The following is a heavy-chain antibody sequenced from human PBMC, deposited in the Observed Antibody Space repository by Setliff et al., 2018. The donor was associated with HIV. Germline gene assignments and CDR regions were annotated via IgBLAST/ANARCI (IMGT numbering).Heavy chain of an antibody. CDR3: ARDIPHDYTFWSGSTRFDP. D-gene: IGHD3-3*01. Sequence: GASVKVSCKASGYTFTNFAIHWVRQAPGQRLEWMGWINVGNANTKYSQEFQGRVTITRDTSASTAYMELSSLRSEDMAVYYCARDIPHDYTFWSGSTRFDPWGQGTLVTVSS. V-gene: IGHV1-3*03. CDR1: GYTFTNFA. J-gene: IGHJ5*02. CDR2: INVGNANT.